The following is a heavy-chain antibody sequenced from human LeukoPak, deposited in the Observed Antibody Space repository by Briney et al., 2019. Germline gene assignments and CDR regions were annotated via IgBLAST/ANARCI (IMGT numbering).Heavy chain of an antibody. CDR3: ARGGAFDV. CDR1: GGTFSGTR. V-gene: IGHV1-69*15. CDR2: ISPLFGPA. J-gene: IGHJ3*01. Sequence: SVKVSCKISGGTFSGTRIKWVRHAPGQGLEWMGSISPLFGPAHYAQEFQGRVTITPDASTNSIYMEMTSLRSEDTAFYYCARGGAFDVWGHGTLVTVS.